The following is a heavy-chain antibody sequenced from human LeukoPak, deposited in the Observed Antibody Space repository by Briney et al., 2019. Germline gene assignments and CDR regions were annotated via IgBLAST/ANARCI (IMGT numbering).Heavy chain of an antibody. CDR1: GYTFTGYY. J-gene: IGHJ4*02. V-gene: IGHV1-2*02. Sequence: EASVKVSCKASGYTFTGYYMHWVRQAPGQGLEWMGWINPNSGGTNYAQKFQGRVTMTRDTSISTAYMELSRLRSDDTAVYYCARDFWSAASNCDYWGQGTLVTVSS. CDR3: ARDFWSAASNCDY. D-gene: IGHD6-13*01. CDR2: INPNSGGT.